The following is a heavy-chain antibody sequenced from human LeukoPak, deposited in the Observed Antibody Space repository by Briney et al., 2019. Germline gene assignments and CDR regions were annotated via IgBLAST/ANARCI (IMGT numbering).Heavy chain of an antibody. D-gene: IGHD4-17*01. Sequence: SETLSLTCTVSGGSISSSSYYWGWIRQPPGKGLEWIGSIYYSGSTYYNPSLKSRVTISVDTSKNQFSLKLSFMTAAETAVYYCARLGRGDYGKNDAIDIWGQGTMVTVSS. CDR2: IYYSGST. CDR1: GGSISSSSYY. V-gene: IGHV4-39*01. CDR3: ARLGRGDYGKNDAIDI. J-gene: IGHJ3*02.